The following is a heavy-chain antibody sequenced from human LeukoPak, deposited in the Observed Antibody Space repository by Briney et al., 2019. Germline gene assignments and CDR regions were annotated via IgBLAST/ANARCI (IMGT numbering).Heavy chain of an antibody. CDR3: ARTTVTNAFDI. V-gene: IGHV4-39*07. Sequence: PSETLSLTCTVSGGSISSSSYYWGWIRQPPGKGQEWIGSIYYSGSTYYNPSLKSRVTISVDTSKNQFSLKLSSVTAADTAVYYCARTTVTNAFDIWGQGTMVTVSS. CDR1: GGSISSSSYY. J-gene: IGHJ3*02. CDR2: IYYSGST. D-gene: IGHD4-17*01.